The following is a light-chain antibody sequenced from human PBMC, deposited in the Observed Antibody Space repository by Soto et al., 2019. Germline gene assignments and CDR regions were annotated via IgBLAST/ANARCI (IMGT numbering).Light chain of an antibody. CDR1: QSVSSY. J-gene: IGKJ1*01. CDR2: DAS. Sequence: EIVLTQSPATLSLSPGEGATVSCRASQSVSSYLAWYQQKPGQTPRLLIYDASNRATDIPARFSGSRSGTDFTLTISSLEPEDFAVYYCHQRSNWPVTFGQGTRVEIK. CDR3: HQRSNWPVT. V-gene: IGKV3-11*01.